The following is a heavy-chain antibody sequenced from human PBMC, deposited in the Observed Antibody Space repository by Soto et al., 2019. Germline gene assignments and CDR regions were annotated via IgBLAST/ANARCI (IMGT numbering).Heavy chain of an antibody. CDR1: GDSVSRTSVA. CDR3: VRGQFSAFDC. V-gene: IGHV6-1*01. CDR2: TYYRSKWNS. Sequence: PSQTLSLTCAISGDSVSRTSVAWNWIRQSPSRGPEWLGRTYYRSKWNSDYAVSVRGRITINPDTSKSQFSLQLNSVTPEDTAVYYCVRGQFSAFDCWGQGTLVTVSS. J-gene: IGHJ4*02.